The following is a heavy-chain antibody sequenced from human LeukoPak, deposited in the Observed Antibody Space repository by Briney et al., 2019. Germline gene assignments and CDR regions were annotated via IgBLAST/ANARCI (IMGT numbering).Heavy chain of an antibody. Sequence: KPSETLSLTCTVSGGSISSSSYYWGWIRQPPGKGLEWIGSIYYSGSTYYNPSLKSRVTVSVDMSKKQFSLILTSVTAADTAVYFCARDLGARTYSSSWRNYYYFYMDVWGEGTTVTISS. CDR3: ARDLGARTYSSSWRNYYYFYMDV. CDR2: IYYSGST. CDR1: GGSISSSSYY. D-gene: IGHD6-13*01. J-gene: IGHJ6*03. V-gene: IGHV4-39*07.